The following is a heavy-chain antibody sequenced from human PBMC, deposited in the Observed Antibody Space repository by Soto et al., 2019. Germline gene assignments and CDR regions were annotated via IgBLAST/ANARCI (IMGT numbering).Heavy chain of an antibody. CDR3: ARRGYDYDYGMDV. Sequence: PGESLKISCKASGYTFTNYWIAWVRQMPGRGLEWIGIIYPGDSDTRYSPPFQGQVTISADKSISTAYLQWSSLKASDTAMYYCARRGYDYDYGMDVWGQGTTVTSP. CDR2: IYPGDSDT. V-gene: IGHV5-51*01. J-gene: IGHJ6*02. CDR1: GYTFTNYW. D-gene: IGHD3-10*01.